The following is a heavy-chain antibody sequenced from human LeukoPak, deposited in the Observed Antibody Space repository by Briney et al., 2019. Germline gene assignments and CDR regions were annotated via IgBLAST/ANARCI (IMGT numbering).Heavy chain of an antibody. CDR1: GGTFSSYA. CDR2: IIPIFGTA. CDR3: ASVRFLEWLLSGAFDI. D-gene: IGHD3-3*01. V-gene: IGHV1-69*13. Sequence: SVKVSCKASGGTFSSYAISWVRQAPGQGLEWMGGIIPIFGTANYAQKFQGRVTITADESTSTAYMELSSLRSEDTAVYYCASVRFLEWLLSGAFDIWGQGTLVTVSS. J-gene: IGHJ3*02.